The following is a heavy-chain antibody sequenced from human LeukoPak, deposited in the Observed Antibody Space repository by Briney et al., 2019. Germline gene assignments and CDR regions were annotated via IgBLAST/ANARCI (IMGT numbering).Heavy chain of an antibody. CDR2: INHSGST. J-gene: IGHJ4*02. Sequence: PSETLSLTCAVYGGSFSGYYWSWIRQPPGKGLEWIGEINHSGSTNYNPSLKSRVTISVDTSKNQFSLKLSSVTAADTAVYYCARGNYYDSSGFDYWGQGTLVTVSS. D-gene: IGHD3-22*01. CDR3: ARGNYYDSSGFDY. CDR1: GGSFSGYY. V-gene: IGHV4-34*01.